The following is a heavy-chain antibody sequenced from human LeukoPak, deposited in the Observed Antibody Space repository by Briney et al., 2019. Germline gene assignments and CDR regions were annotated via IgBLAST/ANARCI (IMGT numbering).Heavy chain of an antibody. D-gene: IGHD3-10*01. CDR2: IYSGGST. Sequence: GGSLRLSCAASGLTVSSNYMSWVRQAPGKGLEWVSVIYSGGSTYYADSVKGRFTISRDNSKNTLYLQMNSLRAEDTAVYYCARHGSGSYYFDYWGQGTLVTVSS. CDR1: GLTVSSNY. V-gene: IGHV3-66*04. CDR3: ARHGSGSYYFDY. J-gene: IGHJ4*02.